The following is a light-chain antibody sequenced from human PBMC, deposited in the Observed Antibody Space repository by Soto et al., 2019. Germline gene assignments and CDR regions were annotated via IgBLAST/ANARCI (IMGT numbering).Light chain of an antibody. V-gene: IGKV1-39*01. Sequence: NQSPSSVSAPIRDTVTITCRPSQSISTYLNWYQHKPGKAPKLLMHAASSLDRRVPSRFSGSGSVTDFTLTISRLHPEDFASYYCQQSYSTRQTFGQGTKVDIK. J-gene: IGKJ1*01. CDR2: AAS. CDR1: QSISTY. CDR3: QQSYSTRQT.